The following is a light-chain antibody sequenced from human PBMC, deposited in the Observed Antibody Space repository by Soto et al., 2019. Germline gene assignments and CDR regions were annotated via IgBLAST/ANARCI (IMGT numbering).Light chain of an antibody. CDR1: QSVDRNY. V-gene: IGKV3-20*01. CDR2: GAS. CDR3: HQFASTPRT. Sequence: EIVLTQSPGTLSLSPGESATLSCRASQSVDRNYLAWFQQKPGQAPRLLIYGASSRATGIPPRFSGSGSGTEFVLTISGLEPEDFAVYYFHQFASTPRTFGQGTKVESK. J-gene: IGKJ1*01.